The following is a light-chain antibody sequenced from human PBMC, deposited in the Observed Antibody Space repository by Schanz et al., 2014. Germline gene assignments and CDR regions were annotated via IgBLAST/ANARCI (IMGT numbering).Light chain of an antibody. CDR3: QQYYGLPLT. CDR2: WAT. J-gene: IGKJ4*01. Sequence: DIVMTQSPDSLAVSLGERATIHCKSSQSLLYTSDSKDYLAWYQHKPGQPPKLVIHWATSRESGVPDRFSGSGSGTDFTLTISSLQAEDVAVYYCQQYYGLPLTFGGGTKVEIK. V-gene: IGKV4-1*01. CDR1: QSLLYTSDSKDY.